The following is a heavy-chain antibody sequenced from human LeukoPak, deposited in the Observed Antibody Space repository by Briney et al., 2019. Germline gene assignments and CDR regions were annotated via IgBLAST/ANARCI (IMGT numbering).Heavy chain of an antibody. D-gene: IGHD3-3*01. V-gene: IGHV1-24*01. CDR1: GYTLTELS. J-gene: IGHJ4*02. CDR3: ATTGPDFRSGYYDY. Sequence: VASVKVSCKVSGYTLTELSMHWVRQAPGKGLEWMGGFDPEDGETIYAQKFQGRVTMTEDTSTDTAYMELSSLRSEDTAVYYCATTGPDFRSGYYDYWGQGTLVTVSS. CDR2: FDPEDGET.